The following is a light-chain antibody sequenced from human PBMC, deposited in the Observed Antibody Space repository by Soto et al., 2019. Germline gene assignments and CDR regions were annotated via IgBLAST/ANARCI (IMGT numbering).Light chain of an antibody. V-gene: IGKV3-15*01. CDR2: GAS. CDR3: QQYNRLPPIT. CDR1: ESVSSN. J-gene: IGKJ5*01. Sequence: ASESVSSNLAWYQQSPGQAPRLVIYGASTRATGIPARFSGGGSGTEFTLTISSLQSEDFAVYYCQQYNRLPPITFGQGTRLEIK.